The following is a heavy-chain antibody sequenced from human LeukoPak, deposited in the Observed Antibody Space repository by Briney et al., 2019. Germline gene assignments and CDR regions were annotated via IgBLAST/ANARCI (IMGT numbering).Heavy chain of an antibody. CDR3: ARDFSTPQNILDY. J-gene: IGHJ4*02. CDR2: INPSNGDT. D-gene: IGHD2-15*01. Sequence: GASVKVSCKASGHTFTNYYFHWVRQAPGQGLEGMGIINPSNGDTTYAQEFQGRLTVTRDTSTSTVYMELSSLRSEDTAVYYCARDFSTPQNILDYWGQGTLVTVSS. V-gene: IGHV1-46*01. CDR1: GHTFTNYY.